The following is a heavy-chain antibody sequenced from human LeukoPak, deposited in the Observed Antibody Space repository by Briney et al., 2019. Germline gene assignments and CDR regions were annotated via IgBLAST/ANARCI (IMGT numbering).Heavy chain of an antibody. Sequence: SETLSLTCTGSGGSINDYYWSWVRQPAGKGLEWVGRIHTGRRTDYNPSLKSRVTMSVDTSKNQFSLKLSSVTAADTAVSYCAKNYYDISGYLDWGQGTLVTVSS. CDR2: IHTGRRT. CDR3: AKNYYDISGYLD. D-gene: IGHD3-22*01. CDR1: GGSINDYY. V-gene: IGHV4-4*07. J-gene: IGHJ4*02.